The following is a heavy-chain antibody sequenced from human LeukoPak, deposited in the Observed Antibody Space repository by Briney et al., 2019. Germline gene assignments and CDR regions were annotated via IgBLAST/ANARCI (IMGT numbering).Heavy chain of an antibody. CDR3: ARDSYDFWSGYSRSMDV. CDR1: GGSISSSSYY. Sequence: SETLSLTCTVSGGSISSSSYYWGWIRQPPGKGLGWIGYIYYSGSTNYNPSLKSRVTMSVDTSKNQFSLKLSSVTAADTAVYYCARDSYDFWSGYSRSMDVWGKGTTVTVSS. D-gene: IGHD3-3*01. J-gene: IGHJ6*03. V-gene: IGHV4-61*01. CDR2: IYYSGST.